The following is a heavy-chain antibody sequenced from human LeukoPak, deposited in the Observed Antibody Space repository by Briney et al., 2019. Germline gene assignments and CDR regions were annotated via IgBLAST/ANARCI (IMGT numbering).Heavy chain of an antibody. CDR2: IYYSGST. J-gene: IGHJ5*02. Sequence: SETLSLTCTVSGGSISSYYWSWIRQPPGKGLEWIGSIYYSGSTYYNPSLKSRVTISVDTSKNQFSLKLSSVTAADTAVYYCARDYGDYYAWFDPWGQGTLVTVSS. D-gene: IGHD4-17*01. CDR3: ARDYGDYYAWFDP. CDR1: GGSISSYY. V-gene: IGHV4-39*07.